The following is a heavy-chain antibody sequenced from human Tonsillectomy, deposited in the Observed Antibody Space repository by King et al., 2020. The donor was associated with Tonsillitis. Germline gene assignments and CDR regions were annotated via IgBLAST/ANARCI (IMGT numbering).Heavy chain of an antibody. CDR2: INHSGST. J-gene: IGHJ4*02. CDR1: SGSFSGYF. Sequence: VQLQQWGAGLLKPSETLSLTCAVYSGSFSGYFWSWLRQPPGKGLEWIGEINHSGSTTYNTYLKSRVTMSVDTSKKQFSLTLNSVTPADTAVYYCAGNPSPSLEYPSLYFDSWGQGTLVSVSS. D-gene: IGHD2/OR15-2a*01. CDR3: AGNPSPSLEYPSLYFDS. V-gene: IGHV4-34*01.